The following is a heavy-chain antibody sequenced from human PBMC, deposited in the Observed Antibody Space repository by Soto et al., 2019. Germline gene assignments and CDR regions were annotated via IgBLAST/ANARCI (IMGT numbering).Heavy chain of an antibody. CDR1: GGSILNGGHY. D-gene: IGHD2-15*01. CDR3: ARDKYGGMLDF. Sequence: SETLSLTCTVSGGSILNGGHYWTWIRQHPGKGLDWIGRIFFSGNTHYNPALKSRLTFSLDTAKDQFSLKLTSVTAADTAIYYYARDKYGGMLDFWGRGTLVTVSS. J-gene: IGHJ4*02. V-gene: IGHV4-31*03. CDR2: IFFSGNT.